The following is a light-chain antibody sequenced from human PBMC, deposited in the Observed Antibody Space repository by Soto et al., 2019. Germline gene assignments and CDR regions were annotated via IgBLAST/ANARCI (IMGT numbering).Light chain of an antibody. J-gene: IGKJ3*01. V-gene: IGKV4-1*01. Sequence: IVMTQSPDSLALSLGERATINCKSSQSLLSSLNNRNHLHWYQQKPGQPPRLLIYWASTRESGVPDRLSGSGSGTDFALTISSLQAEDVAVYYCQQSYGAPFAFGPGTKVDIK. CDR3: QQSYGAPFA. CDR1: QSLLSSLNNRNH. CDR2: WAS.